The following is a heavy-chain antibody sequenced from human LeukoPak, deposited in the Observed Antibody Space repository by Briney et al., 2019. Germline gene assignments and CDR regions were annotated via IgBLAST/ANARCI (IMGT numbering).Heavy chain of an antibody. J-gene: IGHJ3*02. V-gene: IGHV1-8*01. CDR2: MNPNSGNT. D-gene: IGHD2-15*01. Sequence: ASVKVSCKASGYTFTSYDINWVRQATGQGLEWMGWMNPNSGNTGYAQKFQGRVTMTRNTSISTAYMELSSLRSEDTAVYYCATVGYCSGGSCYDDDAFDIWGQGTMVTVSS. CDR1: GYTFTSYD. CDR3: ATVGYCSGGSCYDDDAFDI.